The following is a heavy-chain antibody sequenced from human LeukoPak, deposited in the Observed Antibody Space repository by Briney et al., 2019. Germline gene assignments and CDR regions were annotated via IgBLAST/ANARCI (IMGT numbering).Heavy chain of an antibody. CDR1: GFTFSSYW. Sequence: PGGSLRLSCAASGFTFSSYWMGWVRQAPGKGLEWVANIKQDGSEKYYVDSVKGRFTISKDNAENSLYLQMNSLRAEDTAVYYCAELGTYSFDYWGQGTLVTVSS. CDR2: IKQDGSEK. CDR3: AELGTYSFDY. D-gene: IGHD1-26*01. J-gene: IGHJ4*02. V-gene: IGHV3-7*05.